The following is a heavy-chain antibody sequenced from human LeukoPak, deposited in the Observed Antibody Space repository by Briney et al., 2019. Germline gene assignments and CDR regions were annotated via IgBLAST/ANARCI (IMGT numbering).Heavy chain of an antibody. CDR1: GGSISSYY. CDR3: ARDSMGSSSGRDDY. J-gene: IGHJ4*02. Sequence: SETLSLTCTVSGGSISSYYWSWIRQPAGKGLEWIGRIYTSGSTNYNPSLKSRVTMSVDTSKNQFSLKLSSVTAADTAVYYCARDSMGSSSGRDDYWGQGTLVTVSS. D-gene: IGHD6-6*01. V-gene: IGHV4-4*07. CDR2: IYTSGST.